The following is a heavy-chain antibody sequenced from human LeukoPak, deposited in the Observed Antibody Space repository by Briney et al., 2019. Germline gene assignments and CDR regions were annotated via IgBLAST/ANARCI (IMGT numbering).Heavy chain of an antibody. V-gene: IGHV1-69*13. J-gene: IGHJ6*04. D-gene: IGHD2-2*02. CDR2: IIPIFGTA. CDR3: ARSLPPYCSSTSCYTYYYYYGMDV. CDR1: GGTFSSYA. Sequence: GASVKVSCKASGGTFSSYAISWVRQAPGQGLEWMGGIIPIFGTANYAQKFQGRVTITADESTSTAYMELSSLRSEATAVYYCARSLPPYCSSTSCYTYYYYYGMDVWGKGTTVTVSS.